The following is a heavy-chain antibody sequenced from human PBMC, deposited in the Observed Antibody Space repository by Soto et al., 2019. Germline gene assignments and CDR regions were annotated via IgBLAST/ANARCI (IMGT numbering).Heavy chain of an antibody. CDR3: ARYLAYCGGDCYSSTPDY. J-gene: IGHJ4*02. CDR1: GYTFTSYG. CDR2: ISAYNGNT. V-gene: IGHV1-18*01. D-gene: IGHD2-21*02. Sequence: GASVKVSCKASGYTFTSYGISWVRQAPGQGLEWMGWISAYNGNTNYAQKLQGRVTMTTDTSTSTAYMELRSLRSDDTAVYYCARYLAYCGGDCYSSTPDYWGQGTLVTVSS.